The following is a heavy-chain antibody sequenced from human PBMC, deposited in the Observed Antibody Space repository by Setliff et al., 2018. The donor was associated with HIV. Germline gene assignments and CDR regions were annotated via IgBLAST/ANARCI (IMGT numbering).Heavy chain of an antibody. D-gene: IGHD4-17*01. CDR2: ISFDGDNK. CDR1: GFTFSSYA. CDR3: ASSYGDYDAFDI. Sequence: GGSLRLSCAASGFTFSSYAMHWVRQAPGKGLEWVALISFDGDNKYYADSVKGRFTISRDNAENTLFLQMNSLRAEDTAVYYCASSYGDYDAFDIWGQGTMVTVSS. J-gene: IGHJ3*02. V-gene: IGHV3-30*04.